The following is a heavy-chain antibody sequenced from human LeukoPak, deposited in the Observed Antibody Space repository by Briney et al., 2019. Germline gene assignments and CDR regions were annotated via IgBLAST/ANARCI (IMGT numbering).Heavy chain of an antibody. J-gene: IGHJ4*02. D-gene: IGHD6-13*01. Sequence: ASVKVSCKASGYTFTSYGISWVRQAPGQGLGWMGWISAYNGNTNHAQKLQGRVTMTTDTSTSTAYMELRSLRSDDTAVYYCARVGYSSSWYAGDTGKFDYWGQGTLVTVSS. CDR1: GYTFTSYG. CDR2: ISAYNGNT. CDR3: ARVGYSSSWYAGDTGKFDY. V-gene: IGHV1-18*01.